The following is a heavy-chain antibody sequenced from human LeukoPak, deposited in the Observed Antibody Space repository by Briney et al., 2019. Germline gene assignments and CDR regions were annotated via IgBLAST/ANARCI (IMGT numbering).Heavy chain of an antibody. CDR1: GGSISSYY. Sequence: SETLSLTCTVSGGSISSYYWSWIRQPPGKGLEWIGYIYYSGSTNYNPSLKSRVTISVDTSKNQFSLKLSSVTAADTAVYYCARSPPRPNDILTGYYRRLYYFDYWGQGTLVTVSS. J-gene: IGHJ4*02. CDR3: ARSPPRPNDILTGYYRRLYYFDY. V-gene: IGHV4-59*01. D-gene: IGHD3-9*01. CDR2: IYYSGST.